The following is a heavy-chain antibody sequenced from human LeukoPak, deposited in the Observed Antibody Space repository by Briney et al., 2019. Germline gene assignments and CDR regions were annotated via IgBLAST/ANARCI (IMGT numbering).Heavy chain of an antibody. J-gene: IGHJ4*02. V-gene: IGHV4-34*01. Sequence: SDTLSLTLAGYVWWFSGYYWREIGPPPGKGLEWIGEINHSGSPNYNPPLKSRVTISVDTSTNQFSLKLSSVNAADTAVYYCARGHQYWGQGTLVTVSS. CDR3: ARGHQY. CDR2: INHSGSP. CDR1: VWWFSGYY.